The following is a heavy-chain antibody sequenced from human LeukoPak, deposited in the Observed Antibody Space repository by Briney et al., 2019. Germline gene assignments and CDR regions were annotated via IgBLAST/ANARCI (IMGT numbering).Heavy chain of an antibody. CDR3: ARFHGSGSRYFDY. CDR2: VYYSGST. Sequence: SETLSLTCTVSGGTLNSFYWTWIRQPPGKGLDYIGYVYYSGSTKYNPSLKSRVTISEDTSKNQFSLKLNSVTAADTAMYYCARFHGSGSRYFDYWGQGTLVTVSS. CDR1: GGTLNSFY. V-gene: IGHV4-59*08. J-gene: IGHJ4*02. D-gene: IGHD3-10*01.